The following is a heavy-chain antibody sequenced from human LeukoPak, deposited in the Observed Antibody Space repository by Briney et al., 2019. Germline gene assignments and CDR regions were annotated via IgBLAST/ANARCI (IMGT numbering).Heavy chain of an antibody. CDR1: GFTFRSYV. D-gene: IGHD3-10*01. J-gene: IGHJ4*02. V-gene: IGHV3-23*01. CDR3: AKDHDNYGSYFDS. Sequence: GGSLRLSCAASGFTFRSYVMSWVRQAPGKGLEWVSALGGSGGGGGSTDYADSVKGRLTISRDNSKNTLYLQMNSLRAEDTAVYYCAKDHDNYGSYFDSWGQGTLVTVSS. CDR2: LGGSGGGGGST.